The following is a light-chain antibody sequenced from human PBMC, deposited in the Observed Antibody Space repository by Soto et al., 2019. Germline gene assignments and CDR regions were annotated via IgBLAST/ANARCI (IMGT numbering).Light chain of an antibody. CDR3: QQGDSFPIT. CDR2: AAS. Sequence: DIQMTQSPSSVSASVGDRVTITCRASQSISSSLAWYQQKPGTVPKLLIYAASSLQSGVPSRFSGSGAGTEFTLSITSPQPEDFGTYYCQQGDSFPITFGQGTRLEIK. V-gene: IGKV1-12*01. J-gene: IGKJ5*01. CDR1: QSISSS.